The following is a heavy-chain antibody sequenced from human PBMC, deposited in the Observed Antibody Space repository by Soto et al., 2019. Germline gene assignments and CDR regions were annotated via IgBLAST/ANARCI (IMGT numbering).Heavy chain of an antibody. CDR1: GGSISSYY. J-gene: IGHJ6*03. CDR2: IYYSGST. Sequence: PSETLSLTCTVSGGSISSYYWSWIRQPPGKGLEWIGYIYYSGSTNYNPSLKSRVTISVDTSKNQFSLKLSSVTAADTAVYYCARSAWKDIVVVPAAMDYYYMDVWGKGTTVTVSS. CDR3: ARSAWKDIVVVPAAMDYYYMDV. D-gene: IGHD2-2*01. V-gene: IGHV4-59*01.